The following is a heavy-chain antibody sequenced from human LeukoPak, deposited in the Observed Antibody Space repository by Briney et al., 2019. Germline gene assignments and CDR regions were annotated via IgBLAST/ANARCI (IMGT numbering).Heavy chain of an antibody. CDR1: GFTFSSYE. CDR3: ARIGTTTRGPAGLDV. D-gene: IGHD2/OR15-2a*01. J-gene: IGHJ6*02. V-gene: IGHV3-48*03. Sequence: GGSLRLSCAASGFTFSSYEMNWVRQAPGKGLEWVSYIASGGSANRFYSESVKGRFTISRDNAKNSLYLHMNSLRAEDTGVYYCARIGTTTRGPAGLDVWGQGTTVTVSS. CDR2: IASGGSANR.